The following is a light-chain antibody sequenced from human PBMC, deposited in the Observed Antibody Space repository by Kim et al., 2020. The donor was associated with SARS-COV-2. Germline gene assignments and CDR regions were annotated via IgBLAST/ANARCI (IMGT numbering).Light chain of an antibody. V-gene: IGLV3-1*01. CDR3: QAWHSSTVV. CDR1: KLGDKY. Sequence: SVSPGQTASITGSGDKLGDKYACWYQQKPGQSPVLVIYQDTKRPSGIPERFSGSNSGNTATLTISETQAMDEADYYCQAWHSSTVVFGGGTQLTVL. CDR2: QDT. J-gene: IGLJ2*01.